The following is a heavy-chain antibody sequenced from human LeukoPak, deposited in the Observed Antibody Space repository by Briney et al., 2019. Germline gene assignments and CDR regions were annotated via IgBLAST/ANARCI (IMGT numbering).Heavy chain of an antibody. J-gene: IGHJ3*02. CDR2: MNEYGSEI. D-gene: IGHD2-15*01. CDR3: ARVYCSGGSCYSGDAFDI. V-gene: IGHV3-7*01. CDR1: GFSFSGFS. Sequence: GGSLRLSCVASGFSFSGFSMSWVRQAPGKGLEWVAKMNEYGSEIFYVDSVKGRFTISRDNAKNSLFLQMNSLRAEDTAVYYCARVYCSGGSCYSGDAFDIWGQGTMVTVSS.